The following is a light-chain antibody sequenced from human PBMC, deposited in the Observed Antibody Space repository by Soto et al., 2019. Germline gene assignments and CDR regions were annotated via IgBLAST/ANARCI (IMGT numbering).Light chain of an antibody. CDR2: GAS. J-gene: IGKJ5*01. V-gene: IGKV3-20*01. CDR1: ENVGINY. CDR3: QHYGGSPLIT. Sequence: EVVLTQSPGTLSLSPGERATLSCRACENVGINYLAWCQQKPGQAPRLLIYGASSRATGIPDRFSGSGSGTDFSLTISRLEHEDFAVYYCQHYGGSPLITFGQGTRLEIK.